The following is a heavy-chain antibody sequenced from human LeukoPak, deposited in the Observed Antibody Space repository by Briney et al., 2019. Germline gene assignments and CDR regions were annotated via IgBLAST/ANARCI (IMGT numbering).Heavy chain of an antibody. Sequence: SETLSLSCAVSGGSFSGYYWSWMRQPPGKGLEWIGESNHSGSTNYNPSLKSRVTISVDTSKNQFSLKLSSVTAADTAVYYCARARGNYDFWSGYRNWFDPWGQGTQVTVSS. CDR3: ARARGNYDFWSGYRNWFDP. CDR2: SNHSGST. J-gene: IGHJ5*02. D-gene: IGHD3-3*01. CDR1: GGSFSGYY. V-gene: IGHV4-34*01.